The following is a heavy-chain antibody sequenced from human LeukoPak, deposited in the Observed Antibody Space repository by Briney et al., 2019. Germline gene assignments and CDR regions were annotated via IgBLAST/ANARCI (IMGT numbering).Heavy chain of an antibody. V-gene: IGHV4-61*08. J-gene: IGHJ4*02. CDR2: IYYSGST. CDR3: ARGHLAQCYGGNSAGSFDY. CDR1: GGSISSGGYY. Sequence: PSETLSLTCTVSGGSISSGGYYWSWIRQHPGKGLEWIGNIYYSGSTNYNPSLKSRVTISVDTSKNQFSLKLSSVTAADTAVYYCARGHLAQCYGGNSAGSFDYWGQGTLVTVSS. D-gene: IGHD4-23*01.